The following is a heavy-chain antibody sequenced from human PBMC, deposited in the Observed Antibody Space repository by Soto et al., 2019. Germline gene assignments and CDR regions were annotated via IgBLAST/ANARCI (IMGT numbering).Heavy chain of an antibody. CDR2: INAYNADT. J-gene: IGHJ4*02. V-gene: IGHV1-18*01. D-gene: IGHD4-17*01. CDR3: ASANYGDSDY. CDR1: GYTFPSST. Sequence: QVELVQSGAEVKKPGASVKVSCKASGYTFPSSTISWLRQAPGQGLEWMGWINAYNADTKYAHRLQGRVTMTTDTATNTACLELASLTSDDTARYYCASANYGDSDYWGQGALVTVSS.